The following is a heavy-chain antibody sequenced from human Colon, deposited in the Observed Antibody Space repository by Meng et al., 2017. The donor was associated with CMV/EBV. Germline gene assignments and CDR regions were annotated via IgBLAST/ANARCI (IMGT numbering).Heavy chain of an antibody. CDR1: GDSVSSNSAA. Sequence: SETLSLTCAISGDSVSSNSAAWNWIRQSPSRGLEWLGRTYYRSKWYNDYAVSVKSRITINSDTSKNKFSLQLNSVTPEDTAVYYCARAPGNGEPLFGMDVWGQGTTVTVSS. D-gene: IGHD4-17*01. CDR3: ARAPGNGEPLFGMDV. CDR2: TYYRSKWYN. J-gene: IGHJ6*02. V-gene: IGHV6-1*01.